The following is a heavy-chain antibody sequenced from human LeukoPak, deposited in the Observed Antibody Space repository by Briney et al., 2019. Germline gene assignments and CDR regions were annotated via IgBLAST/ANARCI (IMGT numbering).Heavy chain of an antibody. CDR1: GFTFSSYA. Sequence: GGSPRLSCAASGFTFSSYAMSWVRQAPGKGLEWVSAISGSGGSTYYADSVKGRFTISRDNSKNTLYLQMNSLRSEDTAVYYCATVPVYDSSGYCWGQGTLVTVSS. CDR3: ATVPVYDSSGYC. D-gene: IGHD3-22*01. J-gene: IGHJ4*02. CDR2: ISGSGGST. V-gene: IGHV3-23*01.